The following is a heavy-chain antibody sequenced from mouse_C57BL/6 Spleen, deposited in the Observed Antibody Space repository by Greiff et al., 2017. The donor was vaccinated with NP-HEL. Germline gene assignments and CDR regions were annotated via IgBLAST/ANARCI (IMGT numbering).Heavy chain of an antibody. CDR3: ARGDGNYWFAC. CDR1: GYTFTSYW. V-gene: IGHV1-69*01. CDR2: IDPSDSYT. D-gene: IGHD2-1*01. Sequence: QVHVKQPGAELVMPGASVKLSCKASGYTFTSYWMHWVKQRPGQGLEWIGEIDPSDSYTNYNQKFKGKSTLTVDKSSSTAYMQLSSLTSEDSAVYYCARGDGNYWFACRGQGTLVTVSA. J-gene: IGHJ3*01.